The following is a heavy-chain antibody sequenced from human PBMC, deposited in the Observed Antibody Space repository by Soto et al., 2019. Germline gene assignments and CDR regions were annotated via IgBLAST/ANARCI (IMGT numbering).Heavy chain of an antibody. CDR3: ARGRGSYSHVDY. J-gene: IGHJ4*02. D-gene: IGHD1-26*01. Sequence: SETLSLTCTVSGGSISSYYWSWIRQPPGKGLEWIGYMYYSGSTNYNPSLKSRVTISVDTSKNQFSLKLSSVTAADTAVYYCARGRGSYSHVDYWGQGPLVTV. CDR2: MYYSGST. CDR1: GGSISSYY. V-gene: IGHV4-59*01.